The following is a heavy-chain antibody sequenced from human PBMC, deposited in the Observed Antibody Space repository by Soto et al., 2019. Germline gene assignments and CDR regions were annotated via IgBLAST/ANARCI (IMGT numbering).Heavy chain of an antibody. J-gene: IGHJ4*02. CDR2: INSDGSTT. V-gene: IGHV3-74*01. CDR1: GFTFNNYW. Sequence: EVQLVESGGGLVKPGGSLRLSCAASGFTFNNYWMHWVRQAPGKGLVWVSRINSDGSTTSYADSVKGRFTISRDNAKNTLYLQINSLRAEDTAVYYCTGLPYWGQGTLVTVSS. CDR3: TGLPY.